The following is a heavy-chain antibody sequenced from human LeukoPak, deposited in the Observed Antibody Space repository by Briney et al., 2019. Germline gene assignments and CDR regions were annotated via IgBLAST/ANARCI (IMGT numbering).Heavy chain of an antibody. J-gene: IGHJ4*02. Sequence: PGGSLRLSCAASGFTFSSYWMSWVRQAPGKGLEWVANIKQDGSEKYYVDSVKGRFTISRDNAKNSLYLQMNSLRAEDTAVYYCASLNYGSGSYYQPYFDPWGQGTLVTVSS. CDR1: GFTFSSYW. CDR2: IKQDGSEK. D-gene: IGHD3-10*01. V-gene: IGHV3-7*01. CDR3: ASLNYGSGSYYQPYFDP.